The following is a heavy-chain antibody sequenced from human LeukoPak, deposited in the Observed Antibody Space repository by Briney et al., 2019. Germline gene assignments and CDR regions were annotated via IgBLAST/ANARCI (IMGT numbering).Heavy chain of an antibody. D-gene: IGHD3-22*01. J-gene: IGHJ6*03. CDR1: GGTFSSYA. CDR3: ARGRYYDSGTYWGHYYYFYMDV. CDR2: IIPIFGTP. Sequence: GASVKVSCKASGGTFSSYAVSWVRQAPGQGLEWMGGIIPIFGTPNYAQKFQGRVTITADESTSTAYMELSSLRSEDTAVYYCARGRYYDSGTYWGHYYYFYMDVWGKGTTVTVSS. V-gene: IGHV1-69*13.